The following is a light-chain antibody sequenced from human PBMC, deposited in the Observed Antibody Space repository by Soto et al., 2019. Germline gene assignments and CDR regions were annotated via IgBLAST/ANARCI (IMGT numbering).Light chain of an antibody. CDR1: QDITNY. V-gene: IGKV1-33*01. Sequence: DIQMTQSPSSLSASVGDRVTITCQASQDITNYLNWYQQKPGKAPKLLIYDASNLERGVPSRFRGSGSGTDFTFTISSLQPEDIATYYCQQYDNFPLTFGPGTKVDIK. J-gene: IGKJ3*01. CDR3: QQYDNFPLT. CDR2: DAS.